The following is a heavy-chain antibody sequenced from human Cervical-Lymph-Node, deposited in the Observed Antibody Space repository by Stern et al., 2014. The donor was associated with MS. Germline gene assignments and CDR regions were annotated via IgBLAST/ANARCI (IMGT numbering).Heavy chain of an antibody. J-gene: IGHJ5*02. CDR3: ARDLLPYIAAGNWFDP. D-gene: IGHD6-6*01. Sequence: VQLVESGAEVKKPGASVKVSCKASGYTFTSYGISWVRQAPGQGLEWMGWISAYNGNTNYAQKLQGRVTMTTDTSTSTAYMELRSLRSDDAAVYYCARDLLPYIAAGNWFDPWGQGTLVTVSS. CDR1: GYTFTSYG. CDR2: ISAYNGNT. V-gene: IGHV1-18*01.